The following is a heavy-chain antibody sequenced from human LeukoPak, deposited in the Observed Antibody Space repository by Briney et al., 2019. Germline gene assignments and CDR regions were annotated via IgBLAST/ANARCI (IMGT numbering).Heavy chain of an antibody. CDR2: IYYSGIT. V-gene: IGHV4-30-4*08. Sequence: PSETLSLTCTVSGGSLSSGDYYWSWIRQPPGKGLEWIGYIYYSGITYYNLSLRSRFTISVDTSKNQFSLKLSSVTAADTAVYYCARDSFSPFDYWGQGTLVTVSS. CDR3: ARDSFSPFDY. J-gene: IGHJ4*02. D-gene: IGHD5-18*01. CDR1: GGSLSSGDYY.